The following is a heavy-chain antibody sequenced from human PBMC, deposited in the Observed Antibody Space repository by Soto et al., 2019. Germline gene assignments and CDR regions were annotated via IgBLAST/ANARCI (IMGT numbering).Heavy chain of an antibody. CDR2: ISGSGGST. J-gene: IGHJ3*02. D-gene: IGHD2-2*01. CDR1: GFTFSSYA. V-gene: IGHV3-23*01. CDR3: AKDPGGYCSSTSCYGGAFDI. Sequence: PGGSLRLSCAASGFTFSSYAMSWVRQAPGKGLEWVSAISGSGGSTHYADSVKGRFTISRDNSKNTLYLQMNSLRAEDTAVYYCAKDPGGYCSSTSCYGGAFDIWGQGTMVTVSS.